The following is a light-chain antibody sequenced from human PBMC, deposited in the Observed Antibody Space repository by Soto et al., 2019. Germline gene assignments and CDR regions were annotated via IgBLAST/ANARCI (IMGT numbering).Light chain of an antibody. CDR3: AAWDDSLSGTWV. Sequence: QSALTQPPSASGTPGQRVTVSCSGSNSNIGRTYVYWYQQLPGTAPRLLIYKNNQRPSGVPDRFSGSKSGTSASLAIGGLRSDDEAVYYCAAWDDSLSGTWVFGGGTQLTVL. CDR1: NSNIGRTY. V-gene: IGLV1-47*01. J-gene: IGLJ3*02. CDR2: KNN.